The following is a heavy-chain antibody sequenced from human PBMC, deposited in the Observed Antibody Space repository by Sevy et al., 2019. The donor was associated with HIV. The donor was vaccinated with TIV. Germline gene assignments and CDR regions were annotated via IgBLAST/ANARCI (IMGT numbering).Heavy chain of an antibody. CDR3: AKDMGSGSYTNFDY. Sequence: GGSLRLSCAASGFTFSRYTMHWVRQAPGKGLEWVSSITSDATYISYADSLRGRFTISRDNSKNSLYLQMNSLRTEDTALYYCAKDMGSGSYTNFDYWGQGTLVTVSS. CDR1: GFTFSRYT. J-gene: IGHJ4*02. CDR2: ITSDATYI. D-gene: IGHD1-26*01. V-gene: IGHV3-21*04.